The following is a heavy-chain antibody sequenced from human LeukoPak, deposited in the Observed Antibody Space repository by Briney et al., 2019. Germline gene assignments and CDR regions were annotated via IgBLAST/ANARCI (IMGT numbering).Heavy chain of an antibody. Sequence: PSETLSLTCTVSGDSIGSYYWSWIRQPPGKGLEWIGYIYTSGSTNYNPSLKSRVTISVDTSKNQFSLKLSSVTAADTAVYYCARQYYYGSGSTFDPWGQGTLVTVSS. CDR2: IYTSGST. J-gene: IGHJ5*02. CDR1: GDSIGSYY. D-gene: IGHD3-10*01. CDR3: ARQYYYGSGSTFDP. V-gene: IGHV4-4*09.